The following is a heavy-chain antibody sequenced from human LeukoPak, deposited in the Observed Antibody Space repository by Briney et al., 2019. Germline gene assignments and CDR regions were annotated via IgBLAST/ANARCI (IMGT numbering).Heavy chain of an antibody. D-gene: IGHD5-12*01. V-gene: IGHV4-39*07. CDR2: MYYSGGT. CDR3: ARDPDEYDDSGYT. J-gene: IGHJ5*02. CDR1: GGSVSSNRYY. Sequence: PSETLSLTCTVSGGSVSSNRYYWGWIRQPPGKGLEWIGSMYYSGGTYYNPSLKSRVTISADTYKNQFSLKLSSVTAADTALYYCARDPDEYDDSGYTWGQGTLVTVSS.